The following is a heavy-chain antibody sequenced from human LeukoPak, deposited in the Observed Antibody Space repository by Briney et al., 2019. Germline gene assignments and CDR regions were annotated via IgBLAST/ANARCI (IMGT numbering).Heavy chain of an antibody. CDR2: IYYSGST. J-gene: IGHJ6*02. V-gene: IGHV4-59*01. Sequence: SETLSLTCTVSGGSISSYYWSWLRQPPGKGLEWIGYIYYSGSTNYNPSLKSRVTISVDTSKNQFSLKLSSVTAADTAVYYCARVPGMVRGVTKTYYYYGMDVWGQGTTVTVSS. CDR3: ARVPGMVRGVTKTYYYYGMDV. D-gene: IGHD3-10*01. CDR1: GGSISSYY.